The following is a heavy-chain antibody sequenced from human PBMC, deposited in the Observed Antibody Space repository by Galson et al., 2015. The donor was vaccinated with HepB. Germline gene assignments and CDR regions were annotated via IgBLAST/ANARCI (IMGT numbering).Heavy chain of an antibody. CDR3: AKGYCSSSSCYRVDAFDI. CDR1: GFTFSSYG. Sequence: SLRLSCAASGFTFSSYGMTWVRQAPGKGLEWVSAISGSGGNTYYPDSVRGRITISRDNSKNTLYLQMNSLRGEDTALYYCAKGYCSSSSCYRVDAFDIWGQGTMVTVSS. J-gene: IGHJ3*02. V-gene: IGHV3-23*01. CDR2: ISGSGGNT. D-gene: IGHD2-2*01.